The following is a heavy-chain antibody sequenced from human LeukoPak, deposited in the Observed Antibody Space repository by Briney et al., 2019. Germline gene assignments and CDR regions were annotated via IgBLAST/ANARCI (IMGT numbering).Heavy chain of an antibody. Sequence: PGGSLRLSCAASGFTFSTYGMHWVRQAPGKGLEWLAVIWYDGSKKYYADSMKGRFTISRDNSKNTLYLQMNSLRAEDTAVYYCARDDDRDGYKIDYWGQGTLVTVSS. CDR3: ARDDDRDGYKIDY. CDR1: GFTFSTYG. J-gene: IGHJ4*02. V-gene: IGHV3-33*01. CDR2: IWYDGSKK. D-gene: IGHD5-24*01.